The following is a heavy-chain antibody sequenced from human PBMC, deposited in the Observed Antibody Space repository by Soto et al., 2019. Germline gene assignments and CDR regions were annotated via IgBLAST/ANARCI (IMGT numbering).Heavy chain of an antibody. Sequence: GGSLRLSCLASGFTFSDFAMTWVRHVPGRGLEWVASLDGAGGSTYYAESVRGRFSISRDNSQNTLFLQMKRLTVDDTAIYYCAAPRDEYGSGVSWFTYGMDIWGQGTTVTVSS. D-gene: IGHD3-10*01. CDR2: LDGAGGST. CDR3: AAPRDEYGSGVSWFTYGMDI. CDR1: GFTFSDFA. J-gene: IGHJ6*02. V-gene: IGHV3-23*01.